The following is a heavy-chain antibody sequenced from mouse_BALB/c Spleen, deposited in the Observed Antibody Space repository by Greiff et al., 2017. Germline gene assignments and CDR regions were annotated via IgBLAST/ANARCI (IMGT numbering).Heavy chain of an antibody. V-gene: IGHV5-17*02. CDR2: ISSGSSTI. CDR3: ARSTGFAY. CDR1: GFTFSSFG. J-gene: IGHJ3*01. Sequence: EVKLMESGGGLVQPGGSRKLSCAASGFTFSSFGMHWVRQAPEKGLEWVAYISSGSSTIYSADTVKVRFTISRDNPKNTLFLQMTSLRSEDTAMYYCARSTGFAYWGQGTLVTVSA. D-gene: IGHD4-1*02.